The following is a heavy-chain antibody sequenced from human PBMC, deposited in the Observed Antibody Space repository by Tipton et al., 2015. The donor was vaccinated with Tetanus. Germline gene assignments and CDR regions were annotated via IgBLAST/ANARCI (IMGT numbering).Heavy chain of an antibody. J-gene: IGHJ6*02. Sequence: QLVQSGAEVKKPGASVKVSCKASGYTFTSYGISWVRQAPGQGLEWMGWISAYNGNTNYAQKLQGRVTMTTDTSTSTAYMGLRSLRSDDTAVYYCARVGWTTVTRPDYYYGMDVWGQGTTVTVSS. D-gene: IGHD4-17*01. V-gene: IGHV1-18*04. CDR2: ISAYNGNT. CDR1: GYTFTSYG. CDR3: ARVGWTTVTRPDYYYGMDV.